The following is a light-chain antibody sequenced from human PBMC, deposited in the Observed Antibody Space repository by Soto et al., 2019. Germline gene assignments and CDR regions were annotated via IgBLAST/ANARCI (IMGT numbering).Light chain of an antibody. Sequence: SYELTQPPSVSLAPGKTARISCGGNNIGSKSVHWYQRKPGQAPVLVISYDSDRPSGIPERCSGSNSGNTATLTISRVEAGDEADYYCQLWDGSSDHPVFGGGTKLTVL. CDR3: QLWDGSSDHPV. V-gene: IGLV3-21*04. J-gene: IGLJ2*01. CDR1: NIGSKS. CDR2: YDS.